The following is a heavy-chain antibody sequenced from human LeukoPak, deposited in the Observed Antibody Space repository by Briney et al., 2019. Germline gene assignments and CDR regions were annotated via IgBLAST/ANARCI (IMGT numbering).Heavy chain of an antibody. J-gene: IGHJ5*02. D-gene: IGHD2-2*01. Sequence: PGGSLRLSCAASGFTFDDYGMSWVRQAPGKGLEWVSGINWNGGSTGYADSVKGRFTISRDNAKNSLYLQMNSLRAEDTALYYCARDGLGYQLLFNNWFDPWGQGTLVTVSS. V-gene: IGHV3-20*04. CDR1: GFTFDDYG. CDR3: ARDGLGYQLLFNNWFDP. CDR2: INWNGGST.